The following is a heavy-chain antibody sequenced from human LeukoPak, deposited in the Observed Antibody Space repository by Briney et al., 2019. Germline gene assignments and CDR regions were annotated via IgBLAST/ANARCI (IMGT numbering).Heavy chain of an antibody. V-gene: IGHV4-59*01. CDR3: ARHRSDTGGKKGVNWFDP. Sequence: PSETLSLTCTVSGGSISPYYWSWIRQPPGKGLEWLGNIYFGGTTDYNSSLKSRLTISVDTFKNQLSLNLQSVTAADTATYYCARHRSDTGGKKGVNWFDPWGQGTLVTVSS. D-gene: IGHD4-23*01. J-gene: IGHJ5*02. CDR2: IYFGGTT. CDR1: GGSISPYY.